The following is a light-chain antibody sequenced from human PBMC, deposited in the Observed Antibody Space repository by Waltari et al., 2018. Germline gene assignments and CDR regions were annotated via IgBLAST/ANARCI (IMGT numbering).Light chain of an antibody. Sequence: SYELTQPPSVSVSPGQTATITCSGDKLGDKYACWYQQRPAQSPTLVIYQDTKRTSGIPERLAGSNSGNTATLTISGAQAMDEADYYCQAWDSNTVVFGGGTKLTVL. V-gene: IGLV3-1*01. CDR3: QAWDSNTVV. CDR2: QDT. CDR1: KLGDKY. J-gene: IGLJ2*01.